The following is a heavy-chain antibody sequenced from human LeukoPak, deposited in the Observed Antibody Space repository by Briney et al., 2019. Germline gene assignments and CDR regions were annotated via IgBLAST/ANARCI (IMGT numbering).Heavy chain of an antibody. D-gene: IGHD4-23*01. CDR1: GYTFTDYY. V-gene: IGHV1-2*02. CDR3: ARNYGCTSRYFDF. J-gene: IGHJ4*02. CDR2: ISPGTGGT. Sequence: ASVKVSLKASGYTFTDYYIHRVRQAPGQGLEWMGWISPGTGGTNYAQNFQGRVTMTRDTSISTAYMELSGPRSDDTALYFCARNYGCTSRYFDFWGQGPMVTVSS.